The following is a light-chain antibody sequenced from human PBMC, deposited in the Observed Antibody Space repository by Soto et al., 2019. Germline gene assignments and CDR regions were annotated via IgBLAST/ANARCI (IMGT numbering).Light chain of an antibody. CDR1: QSVSSN. V-gene: IGKV3-15*01. CDR2: GAS. Sequence: EIVMTQSPATLSVSPGERATLSCRASQSVSSNLAWYQQKPGQAPRLLIYGASTRATGIPAWFSGSGSGTEFTLTISSLQSEDFAVYYCQQYNNWPPVTFGQGTKVDIK. CDR3: QQYNNWPPVT. J-gene: IGKJ1*01.